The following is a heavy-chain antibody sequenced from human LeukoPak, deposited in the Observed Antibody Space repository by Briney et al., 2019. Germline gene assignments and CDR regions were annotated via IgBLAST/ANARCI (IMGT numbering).Heavy chain of an antibody. CDR3: ARDGTAYCGGDCYSDD. Sequence: ASVKVSCKASGYTFTGYYMHWVRQAPGQGLEWMGWISTNNGNTKYAQKFQGRVTMTTDTSTSTAYMELRSLRSDDTAVYYCARDGTAYCGGDCYSDDWSQGTLVTVSS. D-gene: IGHD2-21*02. CDR2: ISTNNGNT. V-gene: IGHV1-18*04. CDR1: GYTFTGYY. J-gene: IGHJ4*02.